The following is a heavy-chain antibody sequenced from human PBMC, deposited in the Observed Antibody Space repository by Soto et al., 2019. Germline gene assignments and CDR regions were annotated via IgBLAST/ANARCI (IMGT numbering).Heavy chain of an antibody. CDR3: ARDRGNYYYGMDV. CDR1: GFTFSSYE. Sequence: GGSLRLSCAASGFTFSSYEMNWVRQAPGKGLEWVSYISSSGSTIYYADSVKGRFTISRDNAKNSLYLQMNSLRAEDTAVYYCARDRGNYYYGMDVWGQGTTVTAP. J-gene: IGHJ6*02. V-gene: IGHV3-48*03. CDR2: ISSSGSTI. D-gene: IGHD3-10*01.